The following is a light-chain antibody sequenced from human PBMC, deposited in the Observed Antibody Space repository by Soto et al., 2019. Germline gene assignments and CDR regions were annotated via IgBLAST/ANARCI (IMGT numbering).Light chain of an antibody. Sequence: SYELTQPPSVSVSPGQTARITCSGDALPRQYAYWYQQKPGQAPVLVIYKDSERPSGIPERFSGSRSGTTVTLTISGVQAEDEADDYCQSADSSGTYPVIFGGGTKLTVL. J-gene: IGLJ2*01. CDR1: ALPRQY. CDR2: KDS. CDR3: QSADSSGTYPVI. V-gene: IGLV3-25*03.